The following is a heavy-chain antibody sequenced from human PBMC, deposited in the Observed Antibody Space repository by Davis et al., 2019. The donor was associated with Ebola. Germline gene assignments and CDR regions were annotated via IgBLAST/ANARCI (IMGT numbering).Heavy chain of an antibody. CDR1: GYTFTSYY. Sequence: ASVKVSCKASGYTFTSYYMHWVRQAPGQGLEWMGIINPSGGSTSYAQKFQGRVTMTRDTSTSTVYMELSSLRSEDTAVYYCARCRERITIFGSARLYGMDVWGQGTTVIVSS. D-gene: IGHD3-3*01. J-gene: IGHJ6*02. V-gene: IGHV1-46*01. CDR3: ARCRERITIFGSARLYGMDV. CDR2: INPSGGST.